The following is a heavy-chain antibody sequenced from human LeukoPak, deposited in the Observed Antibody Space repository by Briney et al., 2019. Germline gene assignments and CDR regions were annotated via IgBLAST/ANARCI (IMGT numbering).Heavy chain of an antibody. J-gene: IGHJ4*02. CDR3: ARAGNIRFDY. Sequence: RPGGSLRPSCEASGFTFSSYAMSWVRQAPGKGLEWVSGFSGSGGSTYYADSVKGRFTISRDNSKNTLYLQMNSLRAEDTAVYYCARAGNIRFDYWGQGTLVTVSS. CDR2: FSGSGGST. D-gene: IGHD1/OR15-1a*01. CDR1: GFTFSSYA. V-gene: IGHV3-23*01.